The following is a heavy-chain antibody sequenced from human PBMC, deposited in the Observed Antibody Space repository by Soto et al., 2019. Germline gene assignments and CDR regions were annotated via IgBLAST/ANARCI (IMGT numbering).Heavy chain of an antibody. CDR3: YSSRSSWYSYYYYMDV. CDR2: MNPNSGNT. J-gene: IGHJ6*03. V-gene: IGHV1-8*01. Sequence: ASVKVSCKASGYTFTSYDINWVRQATGQGLEWMGWMNPNSGNTGYAQKFQGRVTMTRNTSISTAYMELSSLRSEDTAVYYCYSSRSSWYSYYYYMDVWGKGTXVTVSS. CDR1: GYTFTSYD. D-gene: IGHD6-13*01.